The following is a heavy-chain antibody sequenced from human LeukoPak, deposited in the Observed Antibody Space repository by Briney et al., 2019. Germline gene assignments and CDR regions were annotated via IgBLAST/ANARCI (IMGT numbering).Heavy chain of an antibody. J-gene: IGHJ5*02. Sequence: SETLSLTCTVSGDSISSYQWSWIRQPPGKGLEWIGYIYYSGSTNYNPSPKSRVTISVDTSKNQFSLKLSSVTAADTAVYYCARTGSGVAVAGTGFDPWGQGTLVTVSS. CDR3: ARTGSGVAVAGTGFDP. D-gene: IGHD6-19*01. V-gene: IGHV4-59*01. CDR2: IYYSGST. CDR1: GDSISSYQ.